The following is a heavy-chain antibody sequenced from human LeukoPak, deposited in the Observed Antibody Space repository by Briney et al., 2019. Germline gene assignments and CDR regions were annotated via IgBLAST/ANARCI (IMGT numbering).Heavy chain of an antibody. Sequence: ASVKVSCKASGNTFTAYYMHWVRQAPGQGLEWMGWINPNSGDTDYAQKLQGRVTMTTDTSTGTAYMELRSLRSDDTAVYYCARVYIAAAGTLPYWGQGTLVTVSS. V-gene: IGHV1-2*02. CDR1: GNTFTAYY. D-gene: IGHD6-13*01. CDR3: ARVYIAAAGTLPY. CDR2: INPNSGDT. J-gene: IGHJ4*02.